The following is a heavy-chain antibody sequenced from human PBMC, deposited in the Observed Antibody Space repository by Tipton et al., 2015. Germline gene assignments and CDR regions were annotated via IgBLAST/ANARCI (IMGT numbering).Heavy chain of an antibody. CDR2: ISAAAYGT. J-gene: IGHJ4*02. D-gene: IGHD6-19*01. CDR3: MKPGVVEVVGSDY. Sequence: SLRLSCAASGFTFRNYAMSWVRQAPGKGLEWVSAISAAAYGTYYADSVKGRFTVSRDNSKNTLYLQMSSLRPDDTAVYYCMKPGVVEVVGSDYWGQGTLVTVSP. V-gene: IGHV3-23*01. CDR1: GFTFRNYA.